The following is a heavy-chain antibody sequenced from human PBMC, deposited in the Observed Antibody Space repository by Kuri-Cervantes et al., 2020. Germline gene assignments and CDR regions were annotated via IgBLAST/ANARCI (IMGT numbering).Heavy chain of an antibody. CDR1: GYTFTSYD. J-gene: IGHJ6*02. V-gene: IGHV1-8*01. CDR2: MNPNSGNT. Sequence: ASVKVSCKASGYTFTSYDINWVRQATGKGLEGMGWMNPNSGNTGNAQKFLGRVTMTRNTSISTAYKELSSLRSKDTAVYYCARGYSSGWYNYYYYYGMDVWGQGTTVTVSS. CDR3: ARGYSSGWYNYYYYYGMDV. D-gene: IGHD6-19*01.